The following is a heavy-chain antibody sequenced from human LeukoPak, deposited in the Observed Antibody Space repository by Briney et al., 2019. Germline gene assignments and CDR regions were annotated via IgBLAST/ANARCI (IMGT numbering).Heavy chain of an antibody. D-gene: IGHD2-15*01. CDR1: GYSFTNYW. CDR3: ARVGDLGYCSGGSCSL. Sequence: GESLKISCKGSGYSFTNYWIGRVRQMPGKGLEWMGIIYPGDSDTRYSPSFQGQVTISADKSISTAYLQWSSLKASDTAMYYCARVGDLGYCSGGSCSLWGQGTLVTVSS. V-gene: IGHV5-51*01. J-gene: IGHJ4*02. CDR2: IYPGDSDT.